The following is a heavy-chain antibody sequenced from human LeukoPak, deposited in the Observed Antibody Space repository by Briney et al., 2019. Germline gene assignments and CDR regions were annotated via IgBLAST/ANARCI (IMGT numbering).Heavy chain of an antibody. V-gene: IGHV1-18*01. Sequence: ASVKVSCKASGYTFTSYGISWVRQAPGQGLEWMGWISAYNGNTNYAQKLQGRVTMTTDTSTSTAHMELSSLRSEDTAVYYCAAEVVARPDSSDAFDIWGQGTMVTVSS. D-gene: IGHD6-6*01. CDR3: AAEVVARPDSSDAFDI. CDR1: GYTFTSYG. CDR2: ISAYNGNT. J-gene: IGHJ3*02.